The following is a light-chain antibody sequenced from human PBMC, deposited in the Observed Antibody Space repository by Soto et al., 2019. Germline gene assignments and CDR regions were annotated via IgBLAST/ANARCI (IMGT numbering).Light chain of an antibody. CDR2: GAS. Sequence: EIVMTQSPASLSVSPGEGATLSCRASQTVASNLAWYQQKPGQGPRLLIHGASTRATGVPARFSGSGSGTDFTLTISSLQYEDFAVYYCQQYHNWPPQYTFGQGTKQQIK. V-gene: IGKV3-15*01. J-gene: IGKJ2*01. CDR1: QTVASN. CDR3: QQYHNWPPQYT.